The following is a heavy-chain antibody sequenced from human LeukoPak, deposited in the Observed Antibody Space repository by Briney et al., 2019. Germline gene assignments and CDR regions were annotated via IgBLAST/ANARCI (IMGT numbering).Heavy chain of an antibody. CDR1: GYSFTGYY. D-gene: IGHD3-22*01. CDR3: ARSHSSGYYYLDY. V-gene: IGHV1-2*02. J-gene: IGHJ4*02. Sequence: GASVTVSCKASGYSFTGYYMHWVRQAPGQGLEWMGWINPNSGDTNYAQKFQGRVTMTRDTSISTAYMELSRLRSDDTAVYYCARSHSSGYYYLDYWGQGTLVTVSS. CDR2: INPNSGDT.